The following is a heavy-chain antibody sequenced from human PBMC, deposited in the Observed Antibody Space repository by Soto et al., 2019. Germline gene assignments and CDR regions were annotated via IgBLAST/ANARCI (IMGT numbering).Heavy chain of an antibody. CDR1: GDTFRNYA. CDR3: ARDPGIAVVGRGTSFEH. V-gene: IGHV1-69*18. D-gene: IGHD6-19*01. Sequence: QLQLVQSGAEVKKPGSSVKFSCKASGDTFRNYAFTWVRQAPGQGLEWMRTIIPLFSTRYAQKFQGRVTMTADESTSTVYMDLSSLKSDDTAVYYCARDPGIAVVGRGTSFEHWGQGTLVTVSS. J-gene: IGHJ4*02. CDR2: IIPLFST.